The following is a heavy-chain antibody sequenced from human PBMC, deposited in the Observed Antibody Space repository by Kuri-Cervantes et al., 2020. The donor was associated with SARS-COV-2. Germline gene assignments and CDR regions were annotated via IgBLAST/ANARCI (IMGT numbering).Heavy chain of an antibody. Sequence: ASVKVSCKASGYTFTDYYMHWVRQAPGQGLEWMGWINPNSGGTNYAQKFQGWVTMTRDTSISTVYMELSRLRSDDTAVYYCARGGVATPYYAMDVWGQGTTVTVSS. J-gene: IGHJ6*02. CDR1: GYTFTDYY. V-gene: IGHV1-2*04. CDR2: INPNSGGT. CDR3: ARGGVATPYYAMDV. D-gene: IGHD2-21*01.